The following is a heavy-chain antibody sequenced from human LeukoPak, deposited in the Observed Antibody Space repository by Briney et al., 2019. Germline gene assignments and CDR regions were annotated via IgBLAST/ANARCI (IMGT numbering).Heavy chain of an antibody. CDR2: MNPNSGNT. V-gene: IGHV1-8*03. CDR3: AREDDGDWFFDY. CDR1: GYTFTSYD. Sequence: GASVKVSCKASGYTFTSYDINWVRQATGQGLEWMGWMNPNSGNTGYAQKFLGRVTITRNTSISTAYMELSSLRSEDTAVYYCAREDDGDWFFDYWGQGTLVTVSS. D-gene: IGHD3-9*01. J-gene: IGHJ4*02.